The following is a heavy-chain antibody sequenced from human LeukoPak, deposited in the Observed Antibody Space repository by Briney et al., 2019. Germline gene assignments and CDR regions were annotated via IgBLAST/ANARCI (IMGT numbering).Heavy chain of an antibody. CDR2: IDQSGGT. D-gene: IGHD3-10*01. V-gene: IGHV4-34*01. CDR3: AINDGSGSYYKSDY. Sequence: SETLSLTCAVYGGSFSGYYWSWIRQSPGKGLEWIGEIDQSGGTNYNPSLKSRVTLTIDTSKNQFSLKLNSVTAADTAVYYCAINDGSGSYYKSDYWGQGALVTVPS. CDR1: GGSFSGYY. J-gene: IGHJ4*02.